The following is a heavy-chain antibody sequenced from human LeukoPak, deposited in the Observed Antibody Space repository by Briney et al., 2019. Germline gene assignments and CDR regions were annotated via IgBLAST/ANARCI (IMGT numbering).Heavy chain of an antibody. D-gene: IGHD2-2*01. V-gene: IGHV3-23*01. J-gene: IGHJ4*02. CDR2: LGGSGGST. CDR1: RFPFISYA. Sequence: PRGSLRLSCAASRFPFISYAMSGVRQRPGKGVEWVSALGGSGGSTYYADAVKSRFTISRDNSKNTLYLQMNSLRAEDTAVYYCAKERYIVVVPAAMVDYWGQGTLVTVSS. CDR3: AKERYIVVVPAAMVDY.